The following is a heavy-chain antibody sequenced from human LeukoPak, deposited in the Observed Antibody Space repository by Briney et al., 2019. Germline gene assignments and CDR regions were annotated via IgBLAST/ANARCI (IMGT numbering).Heavy chain of an antibody. Sequence: GGSLRLSCAASGFTFSGYWMSWVRQAPGKGLEWVANINLDGSVRHYVDSARVRFTISRDNAKNSLYLQMNSLRAEDTALYYCATSDDSSGSDWGQGTLVTVSS. CDR3: ATSDDSSGSD. CDR2: INLDGSVR. D-gene: IGHD3-22*01. CDR1: GFTFSGYW. V-gene: IGHV3-7*01. J-gene: IGHJ4*02.